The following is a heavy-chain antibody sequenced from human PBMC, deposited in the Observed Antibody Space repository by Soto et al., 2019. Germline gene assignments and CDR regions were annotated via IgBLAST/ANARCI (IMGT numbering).Heavy chain of an antibody. CDR2: IYYSGST. Sequence: PSETLSLTCTVSGGSISSGDYYWSWIRQPPGKGLEWIGYIYYSGSTYYNPSLKSRVTISVDTSKNQFSLKLSSVTAADTAVYYCARAPDTYCDILTGYLNYYYYGMDVWGQGTTVTVSS. CDR3: ARAPDTYCDILTGYLNYYYYGMDV. D-gene: IGHD3-9*01. V-gene: IGHV4-30-4*01. CDR1: GGSISSGDYY. J-gene: IGHJ6*02.